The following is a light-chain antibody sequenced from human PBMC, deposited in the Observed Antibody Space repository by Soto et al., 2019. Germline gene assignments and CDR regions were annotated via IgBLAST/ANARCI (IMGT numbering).Light chain of an antibody. Sequence: QSVLTQPPSESGTPGQRVTISCSGSRSNIGSNTVNWYQQLPGTAPKFLIYSNNQRPSGVPKPFSGSKSGTSASLAISGLQSEDEADYYCATWDDSLNGHVVFGGGTKLTVL. J-gene: IGLJ2*01. CDR2: SNN. CDR1: RSNIGSNT. V-gene: IGLV1-44*01. CDR3: ATWDDSLNGHVV.